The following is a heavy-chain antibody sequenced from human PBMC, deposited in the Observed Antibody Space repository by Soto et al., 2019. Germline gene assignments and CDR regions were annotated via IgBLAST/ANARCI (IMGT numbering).Heavy chain of an antibody. CDR1: GGSISSGGYY. J-gene: IGHJ4*02. D-gene: IGHD4-17*01. CDR2: IYYSGST. CDR3: ARGDDYGDYGNFDY. Sequence: SETLSLTCTVSGGSISSGGYYWSWIRQHPGKGLEWIGYIYYSGSTYYNPSLKSRVTISVDTSKNQFSLKLSSVTAADTAVYYCARGDDYGDYGNFDYWGQGTLVTVSS. V-gene: IGHV4-31*03.